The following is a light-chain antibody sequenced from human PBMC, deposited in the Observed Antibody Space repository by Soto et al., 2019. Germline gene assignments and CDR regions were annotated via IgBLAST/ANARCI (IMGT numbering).Light chain of an antibody. CDR2: GAS. Sequence: EIVMTQSPATLSVSPGERATLSCRASQSVSSNLAWYQQNPGQAPRLLIYGASTRATGIPARFSGSGSGTESTLAISSRRSEDFAVHCGQQYNKCPRLVTFGPGTKVDIK. CDR3: QQYNKCPRLVT. V-gene: IGKV3-15*01. CDR1: QSVSSN. J-gene: IGKJ3*01.